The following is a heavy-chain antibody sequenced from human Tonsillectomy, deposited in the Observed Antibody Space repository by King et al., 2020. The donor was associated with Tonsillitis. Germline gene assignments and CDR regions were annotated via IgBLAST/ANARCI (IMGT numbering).Heavy chain of an antibody. J-gene: IGHJ1*01. V-gene: IGHV4-61*02. CDR3: ARAFISGSYFEYFQY. CDR2: IYTSGST. Sequence: VQLQESGPGLVKPSQTLSLTCTVSGGSISSGSYYWSWIRQPAGKGLEWIGRIYTSGSTNYNPSLKSRVTISVDTPKNQFSLKLSSVTAADTAVYYCARAFISGSYFEYFQYWGQGTLVTVSS. CDR1: GGSISSGSYY. D-gene: IGHD1-26*01.